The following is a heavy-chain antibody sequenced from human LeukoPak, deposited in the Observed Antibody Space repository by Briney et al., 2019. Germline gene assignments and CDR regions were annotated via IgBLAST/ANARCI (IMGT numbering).Heavy chain of an antibody. Sequence: ASVKVSCKASGYTFTGYYIHWVRQAPGQGLEWMGWISAYNGNTNYAQKLQGRVTMTTDTSTSTAYMELRSLRSDDTAVYYCARVGATLPWADAFDIWGQGTMVTVSS. CDR3: ARVGATLPWADAFDI. D-gene: IGHD5-12*01. CDR2: ISAYNGNT. J-gene: IGHJ3*02. CDR1: GYTFTGYY. V-gene: IGHV1-18*04.